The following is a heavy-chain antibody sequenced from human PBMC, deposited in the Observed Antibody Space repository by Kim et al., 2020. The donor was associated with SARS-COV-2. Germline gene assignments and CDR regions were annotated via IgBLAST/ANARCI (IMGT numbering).Heavy chain of an antibody. J-gene: IGHJ4*02. CDR3: AKQFGSSSSRFDY. V-gene: IGHV3-23*01. CDR2: ISGSGGST. D-gene: IGHD6-6*01. Sequence: GGSLRLSCAASGFTFSSYAMSWVRQAPGKGLEWVSGISGSGGSTYYADSVKGRFTISRDNSKNTLYVQMNSLRAEDTAIYYCAKQFGSSSSRFDYWGQGTLVTVSS. CDR1: GFTFSSYA.